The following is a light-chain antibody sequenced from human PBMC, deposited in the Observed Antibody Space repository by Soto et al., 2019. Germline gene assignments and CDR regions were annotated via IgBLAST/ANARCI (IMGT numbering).Light chain of an antibody. CDR3: QQRSNWLTWT. J-gene: IGKJ1*01. Sequence: EIVLTQSPATLSLSPGERATLSCRASQSVSSYLAWYQQKPGQAPRLLIYDASNRATGIPARFSGSGSGTVFTLTISGLEPEDFAVYYCQQRSNWLTWTFGQGTKVEIK. CDR1: QSVSSY. V-gene: IGKV3-11*01. CDR2: DAS.